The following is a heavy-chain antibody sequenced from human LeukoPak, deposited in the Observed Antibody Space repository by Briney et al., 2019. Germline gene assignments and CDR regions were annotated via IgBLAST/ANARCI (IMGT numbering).Heavy chain of an antibody. V-gene: IGHV4-59*01. CDR3: ARDGGGYFARYFDY. J-gene: IGHJ4*02. CDR2: IYYSGST. Sequence: SETLSLTCTVSGGSISSYYWSWIRQPPGKGLKWIGYIYYSGSTNYNPSLKSRVTISVDTSKNQFSLKLSSVTAADTAVYYCARDGGGYFARYFDYWGQGTLVTVSS. CDR1: GGSISSYY. D-gene: IGHD1-26*01.